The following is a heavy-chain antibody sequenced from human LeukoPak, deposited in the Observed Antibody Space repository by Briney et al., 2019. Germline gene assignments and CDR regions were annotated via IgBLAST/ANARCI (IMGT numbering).Heavy chain of an antibody. V-gene: IGHV1-2*02. CDR3: ARSVDTANNWFGP. J-gene: IGHJ5*02. Sequence: ASVKVSCKASGYTFTGYYMYWVRQAPGQGLEWMGWINPNSGGTKYAQKFQGRVTMTRDTSISTAYMELSGLRSDDTAVYYCARSVDTANNWFGPWGQGTLVTVSS. CDR2: INPNSGGT. D-gene: IGHD5-18*01. CDR1: GYTFTGYY.